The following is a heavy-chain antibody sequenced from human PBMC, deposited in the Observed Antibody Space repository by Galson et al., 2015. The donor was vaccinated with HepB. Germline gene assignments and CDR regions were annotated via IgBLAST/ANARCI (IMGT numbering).Heavy chain of an antibody. CDR2: IYYSGST. V-gene: IGHV4-61*05. CDR1: GGSISSSLYY. Sequence: SETLSLTCTVSGGSISSSLYYWGWIRQPPGKGLEWIGYIYYSGSTNYNPSLKSRVTISVDTSKNQFSLKLSSVTAADTAVYYCARSHDSSGFYYYGMDVWGQGTTVTVSS. J-gene: IGHJ6*02. D-gene: IGHD3-22*01. CDR3: ARSHDSSGFYYYGMDV.